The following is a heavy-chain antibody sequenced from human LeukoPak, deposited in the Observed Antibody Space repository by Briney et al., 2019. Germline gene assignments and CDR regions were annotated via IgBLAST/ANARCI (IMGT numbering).Heavy chain of an antibody. CDR1: GFTFSTYW. J-gene: IGHJ4*02. CDR3: ARDSAGNDY. D-gene: IGHD6-13*01. Sequence: GGSLRLSCAASGFTFSTYWTSWVRQAPGKGLEWVANIKQDGSEKYYVDSVKGRFTISRDNAKNSLYLQMNSLRAEDTAMYYCARDSAGNDYWGQGTLVTVSS. CDR2: IKQDGSEK. V-gene: IGHV3-7*01.